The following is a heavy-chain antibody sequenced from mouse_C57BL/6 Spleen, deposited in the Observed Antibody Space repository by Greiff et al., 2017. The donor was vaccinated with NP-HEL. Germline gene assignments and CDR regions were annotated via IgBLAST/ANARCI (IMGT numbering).Heavy chain of an antibody. CDR1: GYTFTTYP. Sequence: VKLQESGAELVKPGASVKMSCKASGYTFTTYPIEWMKQNHGKSLEWIGNFHPYNDDTKYNEKFKGKATLTVEKSPSTVYLELSRLTSDDSAVYYCATYGYDGGFAYWGQGTLVTVSA. D-gene: IGHD2-2*01. CDR3: ATYGYDGGFAY. CDR2: FHPYNDDT. V-gene: IGHV1-47*01. J-gene: IGHJ3*01.